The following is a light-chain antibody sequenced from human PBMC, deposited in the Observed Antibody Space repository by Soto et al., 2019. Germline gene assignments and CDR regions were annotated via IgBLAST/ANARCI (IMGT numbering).Light chain of an antibody. V-gene: IGLV2-14*01. CDR3: SSYTSSSTFYV. Sequence: SVLTQPASVSGSPGQSITISCTGTSSDVGGYNYVSWYQQHPGKAPKLMIYDVSNRPSGVSNRFSGSKSGNTASLTISGLQAEDEADYYCSSYTSSSTFYVVGTGTKVTV. J-gene: IGLJ1*01. CDR1: SSDVGGYNY. CDR2: DVS.